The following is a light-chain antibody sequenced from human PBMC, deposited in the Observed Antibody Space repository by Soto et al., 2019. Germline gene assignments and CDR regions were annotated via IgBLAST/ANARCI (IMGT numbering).Light chain of an antibody. V-gene: IGKV3-15*01. CDR1: QSVNTH. J-gene: IGKJ4*01. CDR3: QQYGSSP. CDR2: GAS. Sequence: IVMTQSPATMSVSPGERVTLSCTTSQSVNTHVAWYQQKPGQAPRLLLYGASTRATGIPARFSGSGGGTDFTLTISRLEPEDFAVYYCQQYGSSPLGGGTKVDIK.